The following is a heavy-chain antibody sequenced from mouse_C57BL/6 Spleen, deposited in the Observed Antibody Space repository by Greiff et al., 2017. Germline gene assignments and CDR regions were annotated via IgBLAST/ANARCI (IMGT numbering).Heavy chain of an antibody. V-gene: IGHV5-17*01. D-gene: IGHD1-1*01. CDR3: ARRDYGSFDY. CDR2: ISSGSSTI. CDR1: GFTFSDYG. J-gene: IGHJ2*01. Sequence: EVKVEESGGGLVKPGGSLKLSCAASGFTFSDYGMHWVRQAPEKGLEWVAYISSGSSTIYYADTVKGRFTISRDNAKNTLFLQMTSLRSEDTAMYYCARRDYGSFDYWGQGTTLTVSS.